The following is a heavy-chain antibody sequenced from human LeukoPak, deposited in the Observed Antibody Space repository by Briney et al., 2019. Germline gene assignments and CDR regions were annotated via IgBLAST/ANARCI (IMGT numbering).Heavy chain of an antibody. Sequence: GASVKVSCTASGYTFTIYGISWVRQAPGQGLEWMGWISAYNGNTNYAQKLQGRVTMTTDTSTSTAYMELRSLRSDDTAVYYCARHSTRNYFDYWGQGTLVTVSS. J-gene: IGHJ4*02. V-gene: IGHV1-18*01. CDR1: GYTFTIYG. D-gene: IGHD2-2*01. CDR3: ARHSTRNYFDY. CDR2: ISAYNGNT.